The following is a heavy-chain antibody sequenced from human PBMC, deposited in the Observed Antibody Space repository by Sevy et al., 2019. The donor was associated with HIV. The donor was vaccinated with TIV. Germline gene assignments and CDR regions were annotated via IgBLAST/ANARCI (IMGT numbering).Heavy chain of an antibody. D-gene: IGHD1-26*01. CDR3: ARDRGVGTSSYGMDV. Sequence: EGSLRLSCAASGLTFISFSSSSMNWVRQAPGKGLEWVSSISSAGTYIYYADSMKGRFTISRDNAKSSVYLQMNSLRAEDTAVYYCARDRGVGTSSYGMDVWGQGTTVTVSS. J-gene: IGHJ6*02. V-gene: IGHV3-21*01. CDR2: ISSAGTYI. CDR1: GLTFISFSSSS.